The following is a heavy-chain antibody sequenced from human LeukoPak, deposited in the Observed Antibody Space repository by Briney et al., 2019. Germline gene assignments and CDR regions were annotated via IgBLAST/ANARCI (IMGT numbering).Heavy chain of an antibody. CDR1: GFTFSDYY. D-gene: IGHD5-18*01. V-gene: IGHV3-11*04. J-gene: IGHJ6*03. CDR2: ISSSGSTI. Sequence: PGGSLRLSCAASGFTFSDYYMSWIRQAPGKGLEWVSYISSSGSTIYYADSVKGRFTISRDNSKNTLYLQMNSLRAEDTAVYYCARDPLLSPNTDYYYYYMDVWGKGTTVTVSS. CDR3: ARDPLLSPNTDYYYYYMDV.